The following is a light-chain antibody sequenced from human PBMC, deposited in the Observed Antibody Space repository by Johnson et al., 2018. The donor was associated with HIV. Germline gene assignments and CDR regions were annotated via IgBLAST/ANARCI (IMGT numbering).Light chain of an antibody. CDR2: DNH. CDR3: GTWDSSLSAGV. CDR1: SSNIGNNY. Sequence: QSVLTQPPSVSAAPGQKVTISCSGSSSNIGNNYVYWYQQLPGTAPKVLIYDNHKRPSGIPDRFSASKSGTSATLGITGLQTGDEADYYCGTWDSSLSAGVFGTGTKVTVL. J-gene: IGLJ1*01. V-gene: IGLV1-51*01.